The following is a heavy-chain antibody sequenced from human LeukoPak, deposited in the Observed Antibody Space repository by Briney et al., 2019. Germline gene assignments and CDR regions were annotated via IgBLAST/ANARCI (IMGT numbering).Heavy chain of an antibody. D-gene: IGHD6-19*01. CDR2: IYYSGST. J-gene: IGHJ5*02. CDR1: GGSISSSSYY. V-gene: IGHV4-39*07. CDR3: ARDFGSGWGDGWFDP. Sequence: SETLPLTCTVSGGSISSSSYYWGWIRQPPGKGLEWIGSIYYSGSTYYNPSLKSRVTISVDTSKNQFSLKLSSVTAADTAVYYCARDFGSGWGDGWFDPWGQGTLVTVSS.